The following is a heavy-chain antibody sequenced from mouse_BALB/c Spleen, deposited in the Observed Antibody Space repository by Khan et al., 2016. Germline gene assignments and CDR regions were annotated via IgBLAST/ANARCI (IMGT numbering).Heavy chain of an antibody. CDR1: GYTFTTYW. J-gene: IGHJ2*01. CDR2: IYPGDGDT. D-gene: IGHD2-4*01. Sequence: QVQLKESGAELARPGASVKLSCKASGYTFTTYWMQWVKQRPGQGLEWIGAIYPGDGDTRYPQKFKGKATLTADKSSSTAYMQLSSLASEDSAVYDCARGNSYYDYDYWGQGTTLTVSS. CDR3: ARGNSYYDYDY. V-gene: IGHV1-87*01.